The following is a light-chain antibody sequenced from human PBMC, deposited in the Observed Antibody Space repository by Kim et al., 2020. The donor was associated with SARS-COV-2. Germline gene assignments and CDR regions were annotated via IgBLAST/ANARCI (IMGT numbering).Light chain of an antibody. Sequence: VLTQPPSASETPGQRVTISCSGSSSNIESNFVYWYQQLPGTAPKLLIYRNNQRPSGVPDRFSGSKSGTSASLAISGLRSEDEADYYCAAWDDSLSGVVFGGGTQLTVL. CDR2: RNN. J-gene: IGLJ2*01. V-gene: IGLV1-47*01. CDR3: AAWDDSLSGVV. CDR1: SSNIESNF.